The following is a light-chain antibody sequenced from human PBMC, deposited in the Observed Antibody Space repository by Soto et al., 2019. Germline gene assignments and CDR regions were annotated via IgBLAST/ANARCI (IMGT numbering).Light chain of an antibody. CDR1: SSYIGAYNY. V-gene: IGLV2-14*03. J-gene: IGLJ2*01. Sequence: QSALTQPASVSGSPGQSITISCTTTSSYIGAYNYVSWYQQHTGKAPKLIIYDVTSRPSGVSNRFPGSKSGNTASLTISGLQAEDEADYFCSSHTFGSIVVFGGGTKLTVL. CDR2: DVT. CDR3: SSHTFGSIVV.